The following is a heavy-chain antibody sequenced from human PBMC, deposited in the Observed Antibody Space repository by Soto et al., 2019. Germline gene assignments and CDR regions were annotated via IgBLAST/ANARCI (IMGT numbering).Heavy chain of an antibody. J-gene: IGHJ6*02. D-gene: IGHD1-20*01. CDR1: GFTFSSYA. CDR3: ATDLITPF. CDR2: ISYDGSNK. V-gene: IGHV3-30-3*01. Sequence: XGSLRLSCAAAGFTFSSYAMHWVRQAPGKGLEWVAVISYDGSNKYYADSVKGRFTISRDNSKNTLYLQMNSLRAEDTAVYYCATDLITPFWGQGTTVTVSS.